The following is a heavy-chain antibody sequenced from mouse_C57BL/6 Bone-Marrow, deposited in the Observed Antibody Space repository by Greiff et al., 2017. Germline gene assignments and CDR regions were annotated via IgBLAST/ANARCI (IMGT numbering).Heavy chain of an antibody. D-gene: IGHD3-2*02. V-gene: IGHV1-75*01. CDR1: GYTFTDYY. CDR2: IFPGSGST. J-gene: IGHJ3*01. Sequence: QVHVKQSGPELVKPGASVKISCKASGYTFTDYYINWVKQRPGQGLEWIGWIFPGSGSTYYNEKFKGKATLTVDKSSSTAYMLLSSLTSEDSAVYFCARCLTAQATGFAYWGQGTLVTVSA. CDR3: ARCLTAQATGFAY.